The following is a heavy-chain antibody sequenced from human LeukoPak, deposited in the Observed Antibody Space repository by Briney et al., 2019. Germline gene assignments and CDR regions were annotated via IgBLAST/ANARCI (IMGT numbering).Heavy chain of an antibody. J-gene: IGHJ6*03. Sequence: GGSLRLSCAASGFTFSTYAMTWVRQAPGKGLEWVSAISGSGVTTFYADSVKGRFTISRDNSKNTVFLQMNSLRPEDTAVYYCAKNQRGQGEYYYYMDVWGKGTTVTVSS. V-gene: IGHV3-23*01. CDR3: AKNQRGQGEYYYYMDV. CDR1: GFTFSTYA. CDR2: ISGSGVTT. D-gene: IGHD1-26*01.